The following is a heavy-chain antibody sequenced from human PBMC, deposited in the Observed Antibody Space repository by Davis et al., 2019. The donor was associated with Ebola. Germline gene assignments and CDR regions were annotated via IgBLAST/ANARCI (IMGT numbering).Heavy chain of an antibody. Sequence: HSQTHSLTCAISGDSVSIITNGWNWIRQSRSRGLEWLGLTYYNSDWYNYNAVSVNGRITISPDTSNNQVPLHLHSLTPEDTAEYYCVRGWMRTGMDVWGKGTTVTVSS. CDR1: GDSVSIITNG. V-gene: IGHV6-1*01. J-gene: IGHJ6*04. D-gene: IGHD5-12*01. CDR3: VRGWMRTGMDV. CDR2: TYYNSDWYN.